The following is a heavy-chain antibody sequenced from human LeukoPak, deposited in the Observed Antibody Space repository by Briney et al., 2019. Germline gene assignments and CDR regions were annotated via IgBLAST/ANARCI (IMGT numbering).Heavy chain of an antibody. Sequence: PGGSLRLSCVVSGFTFSSYWMHWVRQAPGKGLVWVSRIKSDGSSTSYADSVKGRFTISRDNSKDTLYLQMNSLRAEDTAVYYCARGIAAAASDYWGQGTLVTVSS. D-gene: IGHD6-13*01. CDR1: GFTFSSYW. V-gene: IGHV3-74*01. CDR2: IKSDGSST. J-gene: IGHJ4*02. CDR3: ARGIAAAASDY.